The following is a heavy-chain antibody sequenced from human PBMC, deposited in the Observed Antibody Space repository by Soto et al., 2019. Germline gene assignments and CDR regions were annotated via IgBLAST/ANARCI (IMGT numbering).Heavy chain of an antibody. J-gene: IGHJ4*02. CDR1: GFTFTTYA. Sequence: VQLVESGGGVVQPGRSLRLSCAASGFTFTTYAIHWVRQAPGKGLEWVAVISNDGRGKYYADPVKGRFTISRDNSKNTLYLQMNSLRSDDTAVYYCARDQCFGGGRSCYYFDFWGQGTLVTVSS. CDR2: ISNDGRGK. D-gene: IGHD2-15*01. V-gene: IGHV3-30*04. CDR3: ARDQCFGGGRSCYYFDF.